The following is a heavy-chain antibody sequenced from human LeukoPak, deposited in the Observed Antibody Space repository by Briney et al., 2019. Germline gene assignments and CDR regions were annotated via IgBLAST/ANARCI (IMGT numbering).Heavy chain of an antibody. V-gene: IGHV3-21*06. CDR2: ISSSSSYI. D-gene: IGHD3-9*01. J-gene: IGHJ3*02. CDR1: GFTFSSYT. Sequence: GGSLRLSCAASGFTFSSYTMNWVRQAPGKGLEWVSSISSSSSYIYYADSVKGRFTISRDNAKNSLYLQMNSLRAEDTAVYYCARNTYDILTGYYKWAFDIWGQGTMVTVSS. CDR3: ARNTYDILTGYYKWAFDI.